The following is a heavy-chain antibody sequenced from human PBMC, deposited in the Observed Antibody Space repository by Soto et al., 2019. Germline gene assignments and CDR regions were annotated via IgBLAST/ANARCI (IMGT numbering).Heavy chain of an antibody. CDR2: ISGSADRT. CDR3: ASSMLRPLDLNY. Sequence: PGGSLRLSCAASGFTFSSYAMNWVRQSPGKGLEWVSLISGSADRTYYTDSVKGRFTISRDNSMNTLYLQMSSLRAEDTAVYYCASSMLRPLDLNYWGQGTLVTVSS. D-gene: IGHD3-10*01. CDR1: GFTFSSYA. J-gene: IGHJ4*02. V-gene: IGHV3-23*01.